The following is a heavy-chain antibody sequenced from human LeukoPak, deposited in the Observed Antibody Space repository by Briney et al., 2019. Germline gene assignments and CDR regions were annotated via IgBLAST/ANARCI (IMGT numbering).Heavy chain of an antibody. D-gene: IGHD2-2*01. CDR2: IYTTGST. J-gene: IGHJ4*02. Sequence: SETLSLTCTVSGGSISSFYWSWIRQPAGKGLEWVGRIYTTGSTNYNPSLKSRVTMSVDTSKNQFSQRLSSVTAADTAVYYCARGGGTTQGDYWGQGTLVTVSS. CDR3: ARGGGTTQGDY. CDR1: GGSISSFY. V-gene: IGHV4-4*07.